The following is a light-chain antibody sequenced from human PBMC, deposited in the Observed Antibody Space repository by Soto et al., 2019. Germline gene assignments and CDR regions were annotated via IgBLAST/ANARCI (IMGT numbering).Light chain of an antibody. CDR3: QQFHISRT. J-gene: IGKJ4*02. CDR2: GAS. CDR1: QSLNARY. Sequence: EIVLTQSPGTLSLSPGERATLSCRASQSLNARYLAWYQVKPGQAPRLLFYGASSRATGIPDRFIGSGSGTDFTLTITGLEPEDFAVYYCQQFHISRTFGGGTKVDI. V-gene: IGKV3-20*01.